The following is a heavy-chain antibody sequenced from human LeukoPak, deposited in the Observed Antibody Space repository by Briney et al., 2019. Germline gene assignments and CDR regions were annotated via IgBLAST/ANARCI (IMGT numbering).Heavy chain of an antibody. CDR1: GFTFSSYS. V-gene: IGHV3-21*01. CDR3: ARDRGYGSGSWSPTDY. CDR2: IGSSSSYI. J-gene: IGHJ4*02. D-gene: IGHD3-10*01. Sequence: GGSLRLSCAASGFTFSSYSMNWVRQAPGKGLEWVSSIGSSSSYIYYADSVKGRFTISRDNAKNSLYLQMNSLRAEDTAVYYCARDRGYGSGSWSPTDYWGQGTLVTVSS.